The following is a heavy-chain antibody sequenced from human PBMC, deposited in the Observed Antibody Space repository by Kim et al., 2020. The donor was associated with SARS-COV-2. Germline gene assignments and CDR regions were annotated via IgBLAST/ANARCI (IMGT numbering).Heavy chain of an antibody. CDR3: AGSGSYAPLDN. Sequence: GGSLRLSCAASGFTFSDHYMDWVRQAPGKGLEWIGRIRKKANRYNTEYAASVKGSFSISRDDSKNSLYLQMNSLKTEDTAVCYCAGSGSYAPLDNWGQGNLVTVSS. J-gene: IGHJ4*02. D-gene: IGHD1-26*01. V-gene: IGHV3-72*01. CDR1: GFTFSDHY. CDR2: IRKKANRYNT.